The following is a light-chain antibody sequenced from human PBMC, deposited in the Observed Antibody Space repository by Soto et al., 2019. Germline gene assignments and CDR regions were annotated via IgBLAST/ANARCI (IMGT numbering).Light chain of an antibody. CDR3: CPNAGSYEV. J-gene: IGLJ2*01. CDR2: DVS. Sequence: QSALTQPRSVSGSPGQSVTISCTGTSSDGGGYNYVSWYQQHPGKAPKGMIYDVSERPSGVPDRFSGSKSGNTASLTISGLQAEDEADYYCCPNAGSYEVFGGGTKVTVL. CDR1: SSDGGGYNY. V-gene: IGLV2-11*01.